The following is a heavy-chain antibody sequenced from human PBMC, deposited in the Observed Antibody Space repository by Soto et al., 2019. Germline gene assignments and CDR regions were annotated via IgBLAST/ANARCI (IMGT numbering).Heavy chain of an antibody. CDR2: IDPSDSYT. CDR3: FLTGYFRVRAQTDY. Sequence: GESLKISCKGSGYSFTSYWISWVRQMPGKGLEWMGRIDPSDSYTNYSPSFQGHVTISADKSISTAYLQWSSLKASDTAMYYCFLTGYFRVRAQTDYWGQGTLVTDSS. J-gene: IGHJ4*02. V-gene: IGHV5-10-1*01. D-gene: IGHD3-9*01. CDR1: GYSFTSYW.